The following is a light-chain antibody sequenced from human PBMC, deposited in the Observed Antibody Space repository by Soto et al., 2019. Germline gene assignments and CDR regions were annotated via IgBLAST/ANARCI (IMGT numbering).Light chain of an antibody. V-gene: IGKV1-5*01. CDR2: AAS. Sequence: DIQMTQSPSTLSASVGDRVTITCRASQTVNGWLAWYQQKPGKAPKLLIYAASNLESGVPSRFSGSGSASEFTLTISSLQPDDSATYYCQHYNSNPWTFGQGTKV. J-gene: IGKJ1*01. CDR3: QHYNSNPWT. CDR1: QTVNGW.